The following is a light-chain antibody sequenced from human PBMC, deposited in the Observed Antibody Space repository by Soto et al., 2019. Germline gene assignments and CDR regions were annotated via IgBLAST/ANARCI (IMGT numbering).Light chain of an antibody. CDR1: QSISSEN. Sequence: EIVLTQSPGTLSLSPGERATLSCRASQSISSENLAWYQQRPGQAPSLLIYSASSRATGVPDRFSGSGSGTDFTLTISSLDPEDFAVYYCQQSGDSPLMYTFGQGTKLEIK. J-gene: IGKJ2*01. CDR3: QQSGDSPLMYT. V-gene: IGKV3-20*01. CDR2: SAS.